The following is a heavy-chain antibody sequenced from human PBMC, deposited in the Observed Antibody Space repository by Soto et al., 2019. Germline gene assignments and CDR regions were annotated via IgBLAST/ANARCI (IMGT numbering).Heavy chain of an antibody. CDR2: ISVSGGST. CDR1: GFTVSSYA. CDR3: AKDALIHSSSWYPAYYYYGMDV. Sequence: GTLRSSRAASGFTVSSYAVSWVRQAPWNGLEWVSAISVSGGSTYYADSVKGRFTISRDNSKNTLYLQMNSLRAEDTAVYYCAKDALIHSSSWYPAYYYYGMDVWGQGTTVTVSS. D-gene: IGHD6-13*01. V-gene: IGHV3-23*01. J-gene: IGHJ6*02.